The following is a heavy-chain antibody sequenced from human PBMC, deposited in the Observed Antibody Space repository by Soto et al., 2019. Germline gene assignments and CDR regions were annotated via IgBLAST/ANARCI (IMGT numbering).Heavy chain of an antibody. Sequence: SETLSLTCAVYGGSLSGYYWNWIRQPPGKGLEWIGEIDHSGYTNYNPSLKSRVTISVDTSKNQFSLRLTSVTAADTAVYYCARVRDWFDPWGQGTLVTVSS. V-gene: IGHV4-34*01. CDR2: IDHSGYT. D-gene: IGHD3-3*01. CDR3: ARVRDWFDP. CDR1: GGSLSGYY. J-gene: IGHJ5*02.